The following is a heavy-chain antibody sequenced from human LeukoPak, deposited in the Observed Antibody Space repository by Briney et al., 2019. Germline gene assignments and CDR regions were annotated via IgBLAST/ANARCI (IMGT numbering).Heavy chain of an antibody. Sequence: SETLSLTCAVYGGSFSGYYWSWIRQPPGKGLEWIGEINHSGSTNYNPSLKSRVTISVDTSKNQFSLKLSSVTAADTAVYYCARMRVRGAISNYWGQGTLVTVSS. J-gene: IGHJ4*02. CDR2: INHSGST. V-gene: IGHV4-34*01. D-gene: IGHD3-10*01. CDR3: ARMRVRGAISNY. CDR1: GGSFSGYY.